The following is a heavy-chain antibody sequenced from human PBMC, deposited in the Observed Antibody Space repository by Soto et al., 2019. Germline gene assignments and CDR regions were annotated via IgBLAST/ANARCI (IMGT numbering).Heavy chain of an antibody. D-gene: IGHD6-13*01. CDR2: IYYSGST. Sequence: SETLSLTCTVSGGSISSYYWSWIRQPPGKGLEWIGYIYYSGSTNYNPSLKSRVTISVDTSKNQFSLKLSSVTAADTAVYYCARADHHWYSSSIENWFDPWGQGTLVTVSS. J-gene: IGHJ5*02. CDR1: GGSISSYY. CDR3: ARADHHWYSSSIENWFDP. V-gene: IGHV4-59*01.